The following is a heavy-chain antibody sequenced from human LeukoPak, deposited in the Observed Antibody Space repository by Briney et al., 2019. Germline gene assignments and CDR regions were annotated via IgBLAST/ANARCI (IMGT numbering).Heavy chain of an antibody. V-gene: IGHV3-30-3*01. CDR2: ISFDGSNK. D-gene: IGHD3-16*01. J-gene: IGHJ5*02. CDR3: AREELGSSLGFDP. Sequence: GGCLRLSCAASGFTFSSYTIHWVRQPPGKGLEGVAVISFDGSNKYYADSVKGRFTISRDNSKNTLYLQMNSLRAEDTAVYYCAREELGSSLGFDPWGQGTLVTVSS. CDR1: GFTFSSYT.